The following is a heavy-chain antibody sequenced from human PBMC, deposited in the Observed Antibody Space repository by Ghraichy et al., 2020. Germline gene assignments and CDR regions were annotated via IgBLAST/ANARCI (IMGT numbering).Heavy chain of an antibody. J-gene: IGHJ4*02. V-gene: IGHV4-34*01. D-gene: IGHD5-12*01. CDR1: GGSFSGYY. CDR3: ARGGYSNAQGGYLDY. Sequence: SETLSLTCAVYGGSFSGYYWSWIRQPPGKGLEWIGEINDSGSTNFNPSLKSRVIMIEDTSKNQFSLKLSSVTAADTAVYFCARGGYSNAQGGYLDYWGQGTLVTVSS. CDR2: INDSGST.